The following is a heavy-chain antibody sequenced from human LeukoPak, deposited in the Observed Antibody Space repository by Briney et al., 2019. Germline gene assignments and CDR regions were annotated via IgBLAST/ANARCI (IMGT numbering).Heavy chain of an antibody. D-gene: IGHD3-22*01. J-gene: IGHJ3*02. CDR2: ITTSGGTI. V-gene: IGHV3-11*04. CDR3: VYYFDSSGFGNDAFEI. Sequence: GGSLRLSCAASGFTFRDYYMSWICQAPGKGLEWVSYITTSGGTIYYADSVKGRFTISTDNAKNSLFLQMNSLRGEDTAIYYCVYYFDSSGFGNDAFEIWGQGTMVTVSS. CDR1: GFTFRDYY.